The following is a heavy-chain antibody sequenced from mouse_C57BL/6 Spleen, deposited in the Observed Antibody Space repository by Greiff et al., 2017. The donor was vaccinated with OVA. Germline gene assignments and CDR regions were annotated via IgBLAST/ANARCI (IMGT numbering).Heavy chain of an antibody. D-gene: IGHD2-4*01. CDR3: ASRRVELRRGYFDY. Sequence: QVQLQQPGAELVKPGASVKMSCKASGYTFTSYWITWVKQRPGQGLEWIGDIYPGSGSTNYNEKFKSKATLTVDTSSSTAYMQLSSLTSEDSAVYYCASRRVELRRGYFDYWGQGTTLTVSS. CDR1: GYTFTSYW. CDR2: IYPGSGST. J-gene: IGHJ2*01. V-gene: IGHV1-55*01.